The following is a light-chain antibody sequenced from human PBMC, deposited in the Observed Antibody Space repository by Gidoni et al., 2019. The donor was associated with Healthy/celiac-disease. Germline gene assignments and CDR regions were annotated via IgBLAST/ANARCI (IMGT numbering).Light chain of an antibody. CDR2: AAS. CDR3: QQRYSTRFT. Sequence: DSQMTQSPSSLSASVGDRVTITCRASQSISSYLNWYQQKPGKAPKLLIYAASSLQSGVPSRFSGSGSGTDFTLTISSLQPEDFATYYCQQRYSTRFTFXPXTKVDIK. J-gene: IGKJ3*01. CDR1: QSISSY. V-gene: IGKV1-39*01.